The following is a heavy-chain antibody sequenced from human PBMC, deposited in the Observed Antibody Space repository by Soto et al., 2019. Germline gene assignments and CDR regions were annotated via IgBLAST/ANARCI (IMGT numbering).Heavy chain of an antibody. CDR3: ASNPIYSSGWFPFDY. CDR2: IWYDGSNK. V-gene: IGHV3-33*01. CDR1: GFAFSSYG. D-gene: IGHD6-19*01. J-gene: IGHJ4*02. Sequence: GGSLRLSCAASGFAFSSYGMHWVRQAPGKGLEWVAVIWYDGSNKYYADSVKGRFTISRDNSKNTLYLQMNSLRAEDTAVYYCASNPIYSSGWFPFDYWGQGTLVTVSS.